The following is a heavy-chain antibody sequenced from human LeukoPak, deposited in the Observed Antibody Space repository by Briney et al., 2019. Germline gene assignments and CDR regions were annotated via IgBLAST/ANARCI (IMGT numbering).Heavy chain of an antibody. V-gene: IGHV1-8*01. CDR1: GYTFTNYD. D-gene: IGHD2-2*01. Sequence: GASVTVSCKASGYTFTNYDINWVRQATGQGLEWMGWMNPNSANTGYAQKFQGRVTMTRNTSISTAYMELSSLRSEDTAVYYCARVNCSSTSCRSKFLDYWGQGTLVTVSS. CDR3: ARVNCSSTSCRSKFLDY. CDR2: MNPNSANT. J-gene: IGHJ4*02.